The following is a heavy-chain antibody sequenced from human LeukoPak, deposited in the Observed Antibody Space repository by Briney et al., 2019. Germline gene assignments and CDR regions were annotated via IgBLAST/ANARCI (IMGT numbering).Heavy chain of an antibody. CDR3: ARGDGYSFNYFDY. CDR1: GFTFSSYA. CDR2: ISGSGGST. V-gene: IGHV3-23*01. Sequence: GGSLRLSCAASGFTFSSYAMSWVRQAPGKGLEWVSAISGSGGSTYYADSVKGRFTISRDNSKNTLYLQMSSLRAEDTALYYCARGDGYSFNYFDYWGQGTLVAVSS. J-gene: IGHJ4*02. D-gene: IGHD5-24*01.